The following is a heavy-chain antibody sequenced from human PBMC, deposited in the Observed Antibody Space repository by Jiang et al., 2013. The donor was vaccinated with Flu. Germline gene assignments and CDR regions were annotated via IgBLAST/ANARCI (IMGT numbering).Heavy chain of an antibody. J-gene: IGHJ6*02. Sequence: SGAEVKKPGASVKVSCKASGYTFTGYYMHWVRQAPGQGLEWMGWINPNSGGTNYAQKFQGWVTMTRDTSISTAYMELSRLRSDDTAVYYCARDVQKVDTAMVTMTYYYYGMDVWGQGTTVTVS. CDR2: INPNSGGT. CDR1: GYTFTGYY. D-gene: IGHD5-18*01. V-gene: IGHV1-2*04. CDR3: ARDVQKVDTAMVTMTYYYYGMDV.